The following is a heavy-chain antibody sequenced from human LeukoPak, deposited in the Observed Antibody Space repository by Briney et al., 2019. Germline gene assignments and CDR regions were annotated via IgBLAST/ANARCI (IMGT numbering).Heavy chain of an antibody. D-gene: IGHD6-13*01. CDR2: ISSSGSYI. V-gene: IGHV3-21*01. J-gene: IGHJ6*02. CDR3: ARYSSSWYIPYGMDV. CDR1: GSTFSSYS. Sequence: GGSLRLSCAASGSTFSSYSMNWVRQAPGKGLDWVSSISSSGSYIDYADSVKGRFTISRDNAKNSLYLQMNSLRAEDTAVYYCARYSSSWYIPYGMDVWGQGTTVTVSS.